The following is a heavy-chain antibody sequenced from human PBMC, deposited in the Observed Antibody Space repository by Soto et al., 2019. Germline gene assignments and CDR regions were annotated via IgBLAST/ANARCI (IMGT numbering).Heavy chain of an antibody. CDR1: GGSFLSYY. Sequence: QVQLQESGPGLVEPSGTLSLTCTVSGGSFLSYYWSWIRQPAGKGLEWIGRIYTSGSPNYNPSLQSRVSMSVDTSKKQFSLRLMSVTAADTAVYYCVRELRGPYYRSTFDPWGPGTLVTVPS. J-gene: IGHJ5*02. V-gene: IGHV4-4*07. CDR2: IYTSGSP. D-gene: IGHD1-26*01. CDR3: VRELRGPYYRSTFDP.